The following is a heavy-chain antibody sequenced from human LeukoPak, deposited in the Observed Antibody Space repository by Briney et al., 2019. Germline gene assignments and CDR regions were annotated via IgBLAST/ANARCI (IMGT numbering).Heavy chain of an antibody. Sequence: PSETLSLTCAVYGGSFSGYYWSWIRQPPGKGLEWIGEINHSGSTNYNPSLKSRVTISVDTSKNQFSLKLGSVTAADTAVYYCARGGPGIAVSGHFDYWGQGTLVTVSS. D-gene: IGHD6-19*01. V-gene: IGHV4-34*01. CDR1: GGSFSGYY. J-gene: IGHJ4*02. CDR3: ARGGPGIAVSGHFDY. CDR2: INHSGST.